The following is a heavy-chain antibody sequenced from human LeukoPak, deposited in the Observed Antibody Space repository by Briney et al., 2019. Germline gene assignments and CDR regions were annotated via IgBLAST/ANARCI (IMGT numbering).Heavy chain of an antibody. D-gene: IGHD6-19*01. CDR3: ARGKVVAGTPGQNSWDS. CDR2: IYTSGST. J-gene: IGHJ4*02. Sequence: SETLSLTCTVSGGSISSYYWNWIRQPAGKGLEWIGRIYTSGSTNYNPSLKSRVSMSVDTSKNQFSLKLSSVTAADTAVYYCARGKVVAGTPGQNSWDSWGQGTLVTVSS. CDR1: GGSISSYY. V-gene: IGHV4-4*07.